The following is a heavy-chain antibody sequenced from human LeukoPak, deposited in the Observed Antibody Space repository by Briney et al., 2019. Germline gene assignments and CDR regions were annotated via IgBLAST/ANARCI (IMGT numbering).Heavy chain of an antibody. CDR3: AREEADNYYDSSGYPAGEY. J-gene: IGHJ4*02. CDR1: GFTFSSYW. D-gene: IGHD3-22*01. CDR2: IKQDGSEK. V-gene: IGHV3-7*01. Sequence: GGSLRLSCVASGFTFSSYWMSWVRQAPGKGLEWVANIKQDGSEKYYVDSVKGRFTISRDNAKNSLYLQMNSLRAEDTAVYYCAREEADNYYDSSGYPAGEYWGQGTLVTVSS.